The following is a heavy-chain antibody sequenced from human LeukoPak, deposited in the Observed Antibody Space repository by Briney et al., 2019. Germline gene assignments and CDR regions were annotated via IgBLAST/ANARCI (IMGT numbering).Heavy chain of an antibody. J-gene: IGHJ4*02. CDR2: INHSGST. Sequence: SETLSLTCTVSGGSISSYYWSWIRQPPGKGLEWIGEINHSGSTNYNPSLKSRVTISVDTSKNQFSLKLSSVTAADTAVYYCARGGDSSGSTDYFDYWGQGTLVTVSS. D-gene: IGHD3-22*01. V-gene: IGHV4-34*01. CDR1: GGSISSYY. CDR3: ARGGDSSGSTDYFDY.